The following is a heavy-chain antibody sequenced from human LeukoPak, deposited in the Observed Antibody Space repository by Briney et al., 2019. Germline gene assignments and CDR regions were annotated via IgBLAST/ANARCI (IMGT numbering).Heavy chain of an antibody. CDR1: GYTFTSYG. J-gene: IGHJ4*02. D-gene: IGHD2-2*01. V-gene: IGHV1-18*01. Sequence: GASVKVPCKASGYTFTSYGISWVRQAPGQGLEWMGWISAYNGNTNYAQKLQGRVTMTTDTSTCTAYMELRSLRSDDTAVYYCARDPPYCSSTSCYFDYWGQGTLVTVSS. CDR3: ARDPPYCSSTSCYFDY. CDR2: ISAYNGNT.